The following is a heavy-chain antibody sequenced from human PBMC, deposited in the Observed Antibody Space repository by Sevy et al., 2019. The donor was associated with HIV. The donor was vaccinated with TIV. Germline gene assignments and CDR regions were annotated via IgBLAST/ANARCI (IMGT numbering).Heavy chain of an antibody. J-gene: IGHJ4*02. V-gene: IGHV1-24*01. CDR3: ARGGGNGWYYFDY. CDR1: GYTLTKLA. D-gene: IGHD6-19*01. CDR2: FDPEDEET. Sequence: ASVKVSCKVSGYTLTKLAMHWVRQGPGKGLEWMGSFDPEDEETIYAQKFQGRVTMTEDTSTETAYMELSSLRSEDTAVYYCARGGGNGWYYFDYWGQETLVTVSS.